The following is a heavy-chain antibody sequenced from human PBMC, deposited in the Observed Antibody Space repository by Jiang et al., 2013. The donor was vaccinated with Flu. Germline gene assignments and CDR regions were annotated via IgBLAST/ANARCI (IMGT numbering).Heavy chain of an antibody. CDR3: ATGKERGLLTTYLDV. Sequence: GAEVKKPGASVKVSCKVSGNTLTELSMHWARQAPGKGLEWMGGFEPEDGETIYLQKFQGRVSVTEDTSTDTAYMELRSLRSEDTAVYYCATGKERGLLTTYLDVWGKGTTVTVSS. V-gene: IGHV1-24*01. CDR2: FEPEDGET. D-gene: IGHD2/OR15-2a*01. CDR1: GNTLTELS. J-gene: IGHJ6*03.